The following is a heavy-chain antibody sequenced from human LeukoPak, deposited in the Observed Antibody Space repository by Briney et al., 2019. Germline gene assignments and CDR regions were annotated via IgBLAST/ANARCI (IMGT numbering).Heavy chain of an antibody. CDR2: INPNSGGT. Sequence: ASVKVSCKASGYTFTGYYMHWVRQAPGQGLEWMGRINPNSGGTNYAQKFQGRVTMTRDTSISTAYMELSRRRSDDTAVYYCARESYGLSLNYWGQGTLVTVSS. J-gene: IGHJ4*02. D-gene: IGHD5-18*01. CDR1: GYTFTGYY. V-gene: IGHV1-2*06. CDR3: ARESYGLSLNY.